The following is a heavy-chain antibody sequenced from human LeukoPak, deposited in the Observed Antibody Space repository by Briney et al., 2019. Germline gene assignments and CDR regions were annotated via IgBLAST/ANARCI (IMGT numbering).Heavy chain of an antibody. Sequence: GGSLRLSCAASGFTFSSYAMSWVRRAPGKGLEWVSGIVASGDRTYYAESVKGRFTISRDNSKNTVHLQMTTLRVDDTAVYYCAKDPPSYSWNYIKYFDSWGQGTLVTVSS. D-gene: IGHD1-1*01. CDR2: IVASGDRT. CDR3: AKDPPSYSWNYIKYFDS. V-gene: IGHV3-23*01. J-gene: IGHJ4*02. CDR1: GFTFSSYA.